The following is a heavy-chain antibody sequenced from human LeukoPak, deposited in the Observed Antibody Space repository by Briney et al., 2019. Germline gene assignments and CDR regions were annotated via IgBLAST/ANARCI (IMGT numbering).Heavy chain of an antibody. D-gene: IGHD5-24*01. CDR1: GLHVSSARYFY. V-gene: IGHV4-61*01. Sequence: SEPLSLTRTVSGLHVSSARYFYWASLRQPPGKGREWIVHIYYSGSTNYNPSLKSRVTMSLDTSKNQFSLKMNSVTAADAAVYYCARGRDGYNAGDYWGQGALVTVSS. CDR2: IYYSGST. J-gene: IGHJ4*02. CDR3: ARGRDGYNAGDY.